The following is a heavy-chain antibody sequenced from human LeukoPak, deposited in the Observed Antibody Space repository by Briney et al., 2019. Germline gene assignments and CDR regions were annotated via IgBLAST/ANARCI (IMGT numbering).Heavy chain of an antibody. CDR1: GFTFSSYW. D-gene: IGHD3-22*01. V-gene: IGHV3-15*07. CDR3: ATDFYDST. J-gene: IGHJ5*02. Sequence: GGSLRLSCAASGFTFSSYWMHWVRQAPGKGLEWVGRIRSNSDGGTIDYAAPVKGRFTLSRDDSKTTLYLQMNSLQTEDTAVYYCATDFYDSTWGQGTLVTVSS. CDR2: IRSNSDGGTI.